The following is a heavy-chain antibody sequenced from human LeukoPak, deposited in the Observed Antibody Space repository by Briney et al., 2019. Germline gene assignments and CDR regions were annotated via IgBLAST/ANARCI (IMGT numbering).Heavy chain of an antibody. Sequence: PSETLSLTCAVYGGSFSSYYWSWIRQPPGKGLEWIGEINHTGSTNYNPSLKSRVTISVDTSKNQFSLKLSSVTAADTAVYYCAGPPRRAGHRDFDPWGRGTLVTVSS. J-gene: IGHJ2*01. CDR2: INHTGST. CDR1: GGSFSSYY. D-gene: IGHD6-19*01. V-gene: IGHV4-34*01. CDR3: AGPPRRAGHRDFDP.